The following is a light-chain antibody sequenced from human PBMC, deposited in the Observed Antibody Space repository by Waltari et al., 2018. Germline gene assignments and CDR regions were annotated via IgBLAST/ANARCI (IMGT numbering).Light chain of an antibody. V-gene: IGKV1-39*01. CDR3: QQTYTTPRT. J-gene: IGKJ2*01. CDR1: QNISSY. CDR2: AAS. Sequence: IQMTQSPSSLSASVGDRVPITCRPSQNISSYLNWYQQKPGKAPKLLIYAASNLQSGVPSRFSGGGSGTDFTLTISSLQPEDFATYYCQQTYTTPRTFGQGTKLEIK.